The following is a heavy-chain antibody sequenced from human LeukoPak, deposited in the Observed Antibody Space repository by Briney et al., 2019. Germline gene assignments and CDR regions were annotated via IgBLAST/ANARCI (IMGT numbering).Heavy chain of an antibody. CDR1: GGSMNSYY. J-gene: IGHJ5*02. Sequence: SETLSLTCTVSGGSMNSYYWTWIRQPPGKGLEWVGSISYTGITTYNLSLQSRVTLSVDTSKNQSSLRMTSVTAPDTALYYCAGSPEYCVGGNCYRFDPWGQGTLVTVPP. V-gene: IGHV4-59*08. CDR2: ISYTGIT. CDR3: AGSPEYCVGGNCYRFDP. D-gene: IGHD2-15*01.